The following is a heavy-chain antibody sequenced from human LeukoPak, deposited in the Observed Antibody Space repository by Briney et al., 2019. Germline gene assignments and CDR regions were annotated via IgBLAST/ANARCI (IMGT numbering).Heavy chain of an antibody. CDR2: ISWNSGSI. Sequence: PGRSLRLSCAASGFTFDDYAMHWVRQAPGKGLEWVSGISWNSGSIGCADSVKGRFTISRDNAKNSLYLQMNSLRAEDTALYYCAKDISRLVGAFDIWGQGTMVTVSS. V-gene: IGHV3-9*01. CDR1: GFTFDDYA. D-gene: IGHD2-8*02. J-gene: IGHJ3*02. CDR3: AKDISRLVGAFDI.